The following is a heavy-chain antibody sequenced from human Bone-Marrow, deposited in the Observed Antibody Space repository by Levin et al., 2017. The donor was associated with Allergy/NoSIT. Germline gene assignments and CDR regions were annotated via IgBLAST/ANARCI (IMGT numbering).Heavy chain of an antibody. CDR3: ARVLKPLGYAMDV. CDR2: ISTYNAKT. V-gene: IGHV1-18*01. CDR1: GYTYLNYG. Sequence: ASVKVSCKASGYTYLNYGVTWVRQAPGQGLEWMGWISTYNAKTDYTEKFQDRITMTTETSTSTAYMELSGLRSYDTAVYYCARVLKPLGYAMDVWGPGTTVTVSS. J-gene: IGHJ6*02. D-gene: IGHD2/OR15-2a*01.